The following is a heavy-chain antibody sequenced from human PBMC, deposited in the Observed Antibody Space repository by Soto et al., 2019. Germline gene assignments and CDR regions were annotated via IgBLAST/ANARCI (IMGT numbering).Heavy chain of an antibody. D-gene: IGHD3-22*01. V-gene: IGHV1-18*04. Sequence: AASVKVSCKASGYSFATYGFSWVRQAPGQGLECVGWISAHNGDTHYSQKFQGRVTLTTDTSTNTGYMELRSLTSDDTAVYFCATEPIYYNDGSGYYPLGHWGQGTLVTVSS. CDR2: ISAHNGDT. CDR1: GYSFATYG. CDR3: ATEPIYYNDGSGYYPLGH. J-gene: IGHJ4*02.